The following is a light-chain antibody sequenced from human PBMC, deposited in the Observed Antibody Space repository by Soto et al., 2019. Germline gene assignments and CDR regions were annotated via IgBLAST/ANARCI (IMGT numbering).Light chain of an antibody. V-gene: IGKV3-20*01. J-gene: IGKJ1*01. CDR2: DVS. Sequence: EIVLTQSPGTLSLSPGERATLSCRSSQSVSSNYLAWYQQKPDLPPRLLIYDVSGRATGIPDRFSGSGSGTEFTLTISMLEPEDFVLYCWQYYGSSPTFGQGTKVEIK. CDR1: QSVSSNY. CDR3: QYYGSSPT.